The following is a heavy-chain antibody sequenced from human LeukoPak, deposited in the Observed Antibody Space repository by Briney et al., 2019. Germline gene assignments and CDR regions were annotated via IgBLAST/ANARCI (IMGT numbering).Heavy chain of an antibody. Sequence: GGSLRLSCAASGFTFSSYWMSWVRQAPGKGLEWVANIKQDGSEKYYVDSVKGRFTISRDNPKNSLYLQMNNLRAEDTAVYYCAKGSSGWPFDYWGQGTLVTVSS. D-gene: IGHD6-19*01. J-gene: IGHJ4*02. CDR3: AKGSSGWPFDY. CDR2: IKQDGSEK. CDR1: GFTFSSYW. V-gene: IGHV3-7*01.